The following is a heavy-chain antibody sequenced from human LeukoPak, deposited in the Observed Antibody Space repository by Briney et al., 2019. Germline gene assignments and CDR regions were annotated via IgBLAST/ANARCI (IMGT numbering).Heavy chain of an antibody. V-gene: IGHV3-7*03. CDR2: IKQDGSEK. CDR1: GFTFSSYW. J-gene: IGHJ4*02. D-gene: IGHD2-21*02. Sequence: GGSLRLSCAASGFTFSSYWMSWVRQAPGKGLEWVANIKQDGSEKYYVDSVKGRFTISRDNAKNSLYLQMNSLRAEDTAVYYCAKDRLLNCRGDCYIFDYWGQGTVVTVSS. CDR3: AKDRLLNCRGDCYIFDY.